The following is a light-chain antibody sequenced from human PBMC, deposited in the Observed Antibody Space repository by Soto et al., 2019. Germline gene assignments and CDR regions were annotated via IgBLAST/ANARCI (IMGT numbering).Light chain of an antibody. CDR3: CAYAAGVM. Sequence: QSALTQPRSVSGSPGQAVTISCTGTSSDVGGYIYVSWYQQHPGKAPKLMLCDVNKRPSGVPDRFAGSKSDNTAYLTISGLHAEDEADYYGCAYAAGVMFGGGTKLTV. V-gene: IGLV2-11*01. CDR2: DVN. J-gene: IGLJ3*02. CDR1: SSDVGGYIY.